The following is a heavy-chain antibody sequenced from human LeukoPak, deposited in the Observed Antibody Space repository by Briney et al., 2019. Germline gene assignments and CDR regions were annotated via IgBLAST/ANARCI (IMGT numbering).Heavy chain of an antibody. CDR2: ISNDGKYI. CDR3: VRGSLASGVVVYYYYYLDV. J-gene: IGHJ6*03. V-gene: IGHV3-21*01. Sequence: PGGSLRLFCAASGFTFSSYSMNWVRQAPGKGLEWVSSISNDGKYIYYADSVKGRFTISRDNAKSSLYLQMNSLRAEDTAVYYCVRGSLASGVVVYYYYYLDVWGKGTTVTVSS. CDR1: GFTFSSYS. D-gene: IGHD3-3*01.